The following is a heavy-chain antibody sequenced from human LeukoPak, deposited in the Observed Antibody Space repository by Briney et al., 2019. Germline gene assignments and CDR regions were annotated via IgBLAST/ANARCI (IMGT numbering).Heavy chain of an antibody. CDR2: ISVSGGST. J-gene: IGHJ4*02. CDR1: GFTFSGYT. D-gene: IGHD3-10*01. Sequence: GGSLRLSCAASGFTFSGYTMTWVRQAPGKGLEWVSAISVSGGSTSYIESVKGRFSTSRDNSKNTLYLQMNSLRAEDTAVYYCAKGAPGSYYLDFWGQGTLVTVSS. CDR3: AKGAPGSYYLDF. V-gene: IGHV3-23*01.